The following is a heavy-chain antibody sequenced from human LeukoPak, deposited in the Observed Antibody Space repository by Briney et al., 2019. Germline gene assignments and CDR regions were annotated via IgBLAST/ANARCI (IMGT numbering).Heavy chain of an antibody. V-gene: IGHV3-74*01. CDR1: GFTFSSYW. Sequence: PGGSLRLSCAASGFTFSSYWMHWVRQTPEKGLVWVSHFNSDGTTTKYADSVKGRFTISRDNAKNTLYLQMNSLRADDTAVYYCAVGRGYDNFDYWGQGTLVTVSS. CDR2: FNSDGTTT. CDR3: AVGRGYDNFDY. J-gene: IGHJ4*02. D-gene: IGHD3-9*01.